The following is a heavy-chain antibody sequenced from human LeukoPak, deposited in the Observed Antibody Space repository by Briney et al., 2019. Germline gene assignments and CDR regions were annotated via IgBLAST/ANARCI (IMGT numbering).Heavy chain of an antibody. Sequence: GGSLRLSCAASGFTFSSYWMSWVRQAPGKGLEWVANIKQDGSEKYYVDSVKGRFTISRDNAKNSLYLQMNSLRADDTAVYYCARDDVPGYYDFWSGYPFDYWGQGTLVTVSS. CDR1: GFTFSSYW. CDR2: IKQDGSEK. V-gene: IGHV3-7*01. CDR3: ARDDVPGYYDFWSGYPFDY. J-gene: IGHJ4*02. D-gene: IGHD3-3*01.